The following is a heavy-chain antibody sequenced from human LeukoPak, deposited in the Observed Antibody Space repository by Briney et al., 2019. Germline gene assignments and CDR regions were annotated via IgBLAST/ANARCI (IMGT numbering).Heavy chain of an antibody. CDR1: GGSISSSSYY. V-gene: IGHV4-39*01. CDR2: IYHSGST. CDR3: ARLRIMIVARYYYYYGMDV. Sequence: SETLSLTCTVSGGSISSSSYYWGWIRQPPGKGLEWIGSIYHSGSTYYNPSLKSRVTISVDTSKNQFSLKLSSVTAADTAVYYCARLRIMIVARYYYYYGMDVWGQGTTVTVSS. D-gene: IGHD3-22*01. J-gene: IGHJ6*02.